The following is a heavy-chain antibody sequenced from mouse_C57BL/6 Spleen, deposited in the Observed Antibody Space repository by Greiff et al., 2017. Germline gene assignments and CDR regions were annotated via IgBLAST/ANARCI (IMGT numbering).Heavy chain of an antibody. J-gene: IGHJ1*03. CDR3: ASRGWEWYFDV. V-gene: IGHV1-18*01. CDR2: INPNNGGT. Sequence: VQLQQSGPELVKPGASVKIPCKASGYTFTDYNMDWVKQSHGKSLEWIGDINPNNGGTIYNQKFKGKATLTVDKSSSTAYMELRSLTSEDTAVYYCASRGWEWYFDVWGTGTTVTVSS. CDR1: GYTFTDYN. D-gene: IGHD4-1*01.